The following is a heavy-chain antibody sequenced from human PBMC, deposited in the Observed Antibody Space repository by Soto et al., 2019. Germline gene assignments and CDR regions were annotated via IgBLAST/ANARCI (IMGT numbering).Heavy chain of an antibody. J-gene: IGHJ4*02. CDR1: GGTFSSYT. CDR2: IIPILGIA. Sequence: QVQLVQSGAEVKKPGSSVKVSCKASGGTFSSYTISWVRQAPGQGLEWMGRIIPILGIANYAQKFQGRGTMTADKSTSTAYMELSSLGCEDAAVYYCARLRFSGIAAAYWGQGTLVTVSS. CDR3: ARLRFSGIAAAY. V-gene: IGHV1-69*02. D-gene: IGHD6-25*01.